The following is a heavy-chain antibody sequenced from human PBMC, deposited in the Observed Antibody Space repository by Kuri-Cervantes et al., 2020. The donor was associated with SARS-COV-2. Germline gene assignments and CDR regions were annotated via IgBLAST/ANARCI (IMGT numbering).Heavy chain of an antibody. CDR1: GGSISSSNW. J-gene: IGHJ3*02. Sequence: SETLSLTCAVSGGSISSSNWWSWVRQPPGKGLEWIGEIYHSGSTNYNPSLKSRVTISVDKSKNQFSLKMSSVTAADTAVYYCAREAYCSGGSCYFALDAFDIWGQGTMVTVSS. D-gene: IGHD2-15*01. CDR3: AREAYCSGGSCYFALDAFDI. V-gene: IGHV4-4*02. CDR2: IYHSGST.